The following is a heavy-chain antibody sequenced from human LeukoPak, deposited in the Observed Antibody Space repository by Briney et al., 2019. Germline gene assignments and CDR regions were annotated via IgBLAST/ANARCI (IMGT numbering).Heavy chain of an antibody. V-gene: IGHV4-59*01. CDR3: AGASLYYDSSGQRTFDI. D-gene: IGHD3-22*01. CDR2: IYYSGST. Sequence: KPPETLSLTCTVSGGPISSYHWNWIRQPPGKGLEWIGYIYYSGSTNYNPSLKSRVTISLDTSKNQFSLKLSSVTAADTAVYYCAGASLYYDSSGQRTFDIWGQGTMVTVSS. CDR1: GGPISSYH. J-gene: IGHJ3*02.